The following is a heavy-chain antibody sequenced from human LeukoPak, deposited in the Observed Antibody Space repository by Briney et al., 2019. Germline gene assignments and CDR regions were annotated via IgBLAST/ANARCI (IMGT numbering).Heavy chain of an antibody. D-gene: IGHD1-14*01. Sequence: EASVKVSCKASGGTFSSYAISWVRQAPGQGLECMGRIIPILGIANYAQKFQGRVTITADKSTSTAYMELSSLRSEDTAVYYCARDDHNPPKFGYWGQGTLVTVSS. J-gene: IGHJ4*02. CDR2: IIPILGIA. CDR3: ARDDHNPPKFGY. CDR1: GGTFSSYA. V-gene: IGHV1-69*04.